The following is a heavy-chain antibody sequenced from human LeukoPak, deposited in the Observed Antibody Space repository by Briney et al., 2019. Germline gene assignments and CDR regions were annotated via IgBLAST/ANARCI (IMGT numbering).Heavy chain of an antibody. CDR3: ARERAGSGSFFDAFDI. CDR2: IYYSGRT. CDR1: GGSISSGDYY. V-gene: IGHV4-30-4*01. D-gene: IGHD1-26*01. J-gene: IGHJ3*02. Sequence: PSETLSLTCTVSGGSISSGDYYWSWIRQPPGKGLEWIGYIYYSGRTYYNPSLKSRVTISVDTSKNQFSLKLSPVTAADTAVYYCARERAGSGSFFDAFDIWGQGTMVTVSS.